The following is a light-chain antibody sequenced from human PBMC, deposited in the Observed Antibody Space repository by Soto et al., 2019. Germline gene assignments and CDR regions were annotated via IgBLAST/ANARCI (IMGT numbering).Light chain of an antibody. J-gene: IGLJ1*01. CDR2: EVS. V-gene: IGLV2-14*01. Sequence: QSALTQPASVSGSPGQSITISCTGTSSDVGGYHYVSWYQQHPGKAPKLMIYEVSNRPSGVSNRFSGSKSGNTASLTISGLQAEDEADYFCSSYGSTSTRYVFGTGTNLTVL. CDR3: SSYGSTSTRYV. CDR1: SSDVGGYHY.